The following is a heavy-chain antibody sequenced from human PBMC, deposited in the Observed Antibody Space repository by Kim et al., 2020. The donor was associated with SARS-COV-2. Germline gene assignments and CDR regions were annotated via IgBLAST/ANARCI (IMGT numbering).Heavy chain of an antibody. D-gene: IGHD6-19*01. Sequence: KGSFTISRDNSQNTLYLQMNSLRAEDTAVYYCARVEQWLVLFHYYYGMDVWGQGTTVTVSS. CDR3: ARVEQWLVLFHYYYGMDV. V-gene: IGHV3-66*01. J-gene: IGHJ6*02.